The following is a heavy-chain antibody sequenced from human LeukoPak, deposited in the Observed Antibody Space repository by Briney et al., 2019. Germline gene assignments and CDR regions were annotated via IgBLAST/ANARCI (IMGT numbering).Heavy chain of an antibody. Sequence: GGSLRLSCAASGFTVSSNYMSWVRQAPGKGLEWVSLIYGGRITYYADYVKGRFTISRDNSKNTLYLQMNSLRAEDTAVYYCVGSIHWGQGTLVTVSS. CDR1: GFTVSSNY. V-gene: IGHV3-53*01. CDR3: VGSIH. CDR2: IYGGRIT. D-gene: IGHD1-14*01. J-gene: IGHJ4*02.